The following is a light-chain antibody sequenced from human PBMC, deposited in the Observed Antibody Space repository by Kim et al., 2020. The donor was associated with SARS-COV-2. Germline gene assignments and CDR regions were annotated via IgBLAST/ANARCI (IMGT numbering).Light chain of an antibody. CDR1: QSVRSNY. CDR2: GAS. J-gene: IGKJ2*03. Sequence: GERATLSCRASQSVRSNYLAWYQQKVGQAPRLLIYGASNRATGIPDRFSGSGSGSGTDFTLTISRLEPEDFAVYHCHQYGRSPPFSFGQGTKLEI. V-gene: IGKV3-20*01. CDR3: HQYGRSPPFS.